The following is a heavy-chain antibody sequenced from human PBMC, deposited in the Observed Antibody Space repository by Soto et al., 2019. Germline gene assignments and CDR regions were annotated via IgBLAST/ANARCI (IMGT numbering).Heavy chain of an antibody. CDR1: GDSISSSIW. Sequence: QVQLQESGPGLVKPSGTLSLTCVVSGDSISSSIWWGWVRQPPGKGLESIGEIYHSGSTNYNPSLKSRVTISVDKFKNQFSLKLSSVTAADTAVYYCARVSGNWFDPWGQGTLVTVSS. CDR3: ARVSGNWFDP. D-gene: IGHD3-10*01. CDR2: IYHSGST. J-gene: IGHJ5*02. V-gene: IGHV4-4*02.